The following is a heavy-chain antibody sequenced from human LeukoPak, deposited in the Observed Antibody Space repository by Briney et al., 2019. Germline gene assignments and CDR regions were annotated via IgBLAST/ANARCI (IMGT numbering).Heavy chain of an antibody. Sequence: SETLSLTCTVSGGSISSCYWNWIRQPPGKGLEWIGYIYSSGSTNYNPSLKSRVAISVDTSRNQFSLKLSSVTTADTAVYYCARGYGYYFESWGQGTLVTVSS. J-gene: IGHJ4*02. CDR3: ARGYGYYFES. CDR1: GGSISSCY. D-gene: IGHD5-18*01. CDR2: IYSSGST. V-gene: IGHV4-59*03.